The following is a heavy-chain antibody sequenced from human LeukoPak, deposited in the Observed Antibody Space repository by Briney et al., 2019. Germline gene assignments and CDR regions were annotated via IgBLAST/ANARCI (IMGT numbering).Heavy chain of an antibody. J-gene: IGHJ5*02. Sequence: GGSLRLSCTASGFTCSDDNRNWIRQAPGKGLEVFSYITGSGRTTHYADSVKGRFTISRDNAKNSLYLQMDSLREEDTAVYYCAREGRPGAFDPWGQGTLVTVSS. CDR3: AREGRPGAFDP. D-gene: IGHD3-10*01. V-gene: IGHV3-11*01. CDR2: ITGSGRTT. CDR1: GFTCSDDN.